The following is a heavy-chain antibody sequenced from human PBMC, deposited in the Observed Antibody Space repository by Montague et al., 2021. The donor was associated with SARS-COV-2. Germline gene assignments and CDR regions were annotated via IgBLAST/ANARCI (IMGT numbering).Heavy chain of an antibody. V-gene: IGHV6-1*01. D-gene: IGHD3-16*02. Sequence: CAISGDSVSSYSAEWNWIRQSPSRGLEWLGRTWYRSRWYTEYAVAVKSRVNISPDTSKNQFSLELNSVTPEDTAVYYCVRAPGSYSSEQFYFDFWGQGTLVTVS. CDR1: GDSVSSYSAE. CDR3: VRAPGSYSSEQFYFDF. J-gene: IGHJ4*02. CDR2: TWYRSRWYT.